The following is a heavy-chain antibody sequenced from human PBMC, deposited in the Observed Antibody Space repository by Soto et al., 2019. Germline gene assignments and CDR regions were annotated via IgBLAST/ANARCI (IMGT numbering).Heavy chain of an antibody. CDR3: ARDSRNYYYYMDV. CDR1: GFTFSSYN. CDR2: ISLSSSTI. V-gene: IGHV3-48*01. J-gene: IGHJ6*03. Sequence: EVQLVESGGGLVQPGGSLRLSCAASGFTFSSYNMNWVRQAPGKGLEWISDISLSSSTIFYADSVKGRFTISRDNAKNSLYLQRNSLRAEATAVYYCARDSRNYYYYMDVWGKGTTVTVSS.